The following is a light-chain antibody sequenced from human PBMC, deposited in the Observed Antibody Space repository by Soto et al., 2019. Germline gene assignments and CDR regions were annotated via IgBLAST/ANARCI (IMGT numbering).Light chain of an antibody. CDR3: SSYAGSNIFV. CDR1: SSDVGGYNF. J-gene: IGLJ1*01. CDR2: EVS. V-gene: IGLV2-8*01. Sequence: QSALTQPPSASGSPGQSVTISCTGTSSDVGGYNFVAWYQQHPGKAPKLMISEVSKRPSGVPDHFSGSKSGNTASLTVSGLQAEDEADYYCSSYAGSNIFVFGTGTKVTVL.